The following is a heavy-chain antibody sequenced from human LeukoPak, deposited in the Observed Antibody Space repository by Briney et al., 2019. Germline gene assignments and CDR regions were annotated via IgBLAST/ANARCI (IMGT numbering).Heavy chain of an antibody. D-gene: IGHD6-6*01. CDR3: ARGPVRSSSGRWFDP. CDR1: GGSFSGYY. J-gene: IGHJ5*02. CDR2: INHSGST. Sequence: PSETLSLTCAVYGGSFSGYYWSWIRQPPGEGLEWIGGINHSGSTNYNPSLKSRVTISVDTSKNQFSLKLSSVTAADTAVYYCARGPVRSSSGRWFDPWGQGTLVTVSS. V-gene: IGHV4-34*01.